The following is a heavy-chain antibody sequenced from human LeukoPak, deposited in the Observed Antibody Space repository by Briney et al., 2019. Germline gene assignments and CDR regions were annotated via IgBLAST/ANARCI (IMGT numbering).Heavy chain of an antibody. J-gene: IGHJ4*01. Sequence: GGSLRLSCAASGFTFSSYWMSWVRQTPGKGLEWVSSISDDGAYIYYADSVKGRFTISRDNANSSLYLQMDSLSPEDTAVYYCARDRESSSSWLLDYWGHGTLVTVSS. V-gene: IGHV3-21*01. CDR3: ARDRESSSSWLLDY. CDR1: GFTFSSYW. D-gene: IGHD6-13*01. CDR2: ISDDGAYI.